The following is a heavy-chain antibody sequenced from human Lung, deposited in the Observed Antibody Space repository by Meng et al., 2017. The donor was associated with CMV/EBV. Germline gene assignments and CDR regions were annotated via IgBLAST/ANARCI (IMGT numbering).Heavy chain of an antibody. V-gene: IGHV3-30*01. CDR3: ARDAVVGPNSRSGIGYFDQ. D-gene: IGHD2-15*01. Sequence: GGSLRLXCAASGFSISPYAMQWVRQAPGKGLEWVAVISFDASNKRYADSVKGRFAISRDNSKDTLYLEMNSLRTEDTAVYYCARDAVVGPNSRSGIGYFDQXGQGXLVTVSS. J-gene: IGHJ4*02. CDR1: GFSISPYA. CDR2: ISFDASNK.